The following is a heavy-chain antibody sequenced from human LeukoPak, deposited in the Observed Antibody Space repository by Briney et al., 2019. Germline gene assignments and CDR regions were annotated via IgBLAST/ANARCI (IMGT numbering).Heavy chain of an antibody. V-gene: IGHV1-69*13. J-gene: IGHJ4*02. CDR2: IIPIFGTA. CDR3: AKVSASQQLVLGYFDY. CDR1: GGTFSSYA. D-gene: IGHD6-13*01. Sequence: ASVKVSCKASGGTFSSYAISWVRQAPGQGLEWMGGIIPIFGTANYAQKFQGRVTITADESTSTAYMELSSLRSEDTAVYYCAKVSASQQLVLGYFDYWGQGTLVTVSS.